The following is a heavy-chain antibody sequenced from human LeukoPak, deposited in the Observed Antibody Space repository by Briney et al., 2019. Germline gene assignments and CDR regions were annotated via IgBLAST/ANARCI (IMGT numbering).Heavy chain of an antibody. CDR2: MNPDSGNT. Sequence: ASVKVSCKASGYTFTTYDINWVRLATGQGLEYMGWMNPDSGNTGYAQKFQGRITMTSTTSMNTFYPEVSSLRSEDTAIYYCARTMVRGVPVGMDVWGQGTTVIVSS. V-gene: IGHV1-8*01. CDR3: ARTMVRGVPVGMDV. J-gene: IGHJ6*02. CDR1: GYTFTTYD. D-gene: IGHD3-10*01.